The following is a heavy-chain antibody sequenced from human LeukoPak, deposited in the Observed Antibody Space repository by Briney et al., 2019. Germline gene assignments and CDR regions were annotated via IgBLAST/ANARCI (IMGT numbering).Heavy chain of an antibody. J-gene: IGHJ4*02. D-gene: IGHD2-2*01. CDR1: GGSISSSNW. CDR3: ARLASPGVVPAAIEKDY. Sequence: SGTLSLTCAVSGGSISSSNWWSWVRQPPGKGLEWIGEIYHSGSTNYNPSLKSRVTISVDKSENQFSLKLSSVTAADTAVYYCARLASPGVVPAAIEKDYWGQGTLVTVSS. V-gene: IGHV4-4*02. CDR2: IYHSGST.